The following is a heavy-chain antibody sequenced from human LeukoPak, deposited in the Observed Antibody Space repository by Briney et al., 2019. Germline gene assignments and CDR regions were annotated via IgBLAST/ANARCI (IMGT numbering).Heavy chain of an antibody. CDR3: ARVGLGVGSGKKASGFDP. CDR2: ISSSSTI. J-gene: IGHJ5*02. Sequence: GGSLRLSCAASGFTFSSYSMNWVRQAPGKGLEWVSYISSSSTIYYADSVKGRFTISRDNAKNSLYLQMNSLRAEDTAVYYCARVGLGVGSGKKASGFDPWGQGTLVTVFS. CDR1: GFTFSSYS. D-gene: IGHD3-10*01. V-gene: IGHV3-48*01.